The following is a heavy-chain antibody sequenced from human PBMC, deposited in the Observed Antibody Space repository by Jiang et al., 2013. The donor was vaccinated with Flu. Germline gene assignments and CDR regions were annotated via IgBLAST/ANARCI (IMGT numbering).Heavy chain of an antibody. CDR2: MYPGGST. V-gene: IGHV4-4*07. J-gene: IGHJ4*02. CDR1: GGSFSSHF. Sequence: SVTCTVSGGSFSSHFWSWIRQPAGKGLEWIGRMYPGGSTNYNPSLKSRVTMSVATSRNQFFLQLTSVTATDTAVYYCARDSYYDRGYFDSWGQGTLVTVSS. CDR3: ARDSYYDRGYFDS. D-gene: IGHD3-16*01.